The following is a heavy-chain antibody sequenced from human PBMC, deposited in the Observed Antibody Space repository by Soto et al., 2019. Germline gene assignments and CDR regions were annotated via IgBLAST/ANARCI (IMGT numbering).Heavy chain of an antibody. CDR3: ARARCSSTSCLKYYYYYMDV. J-gene: IGHJ6*03. V-gene: IGHV1-69*02. Sequence: QVQLVQSGAEVKKPGSSVKVSCKASGGTFSSYTISWVRQAPGQGLEWMGRIIPTLGIANYAQKFQGRVTITADKSTSTGYVELRSLRSEDTAVYYCARARCSSTSCLKYYYYYMDVWGKGTTVTVCS. CDR1: GGTFSSYT. CDR2: IIPTLGIA. D-gene: IGHD2-2*01.